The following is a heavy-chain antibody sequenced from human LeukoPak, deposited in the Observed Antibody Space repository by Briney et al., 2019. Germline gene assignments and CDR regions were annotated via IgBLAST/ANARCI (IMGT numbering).Heavy chain of an antibody. CDR3: ARDPQNPYYYGSGSYHFDY. V-gene: IGHV1-46*01. J-gene: IGHJ4*02. D-gene: IGHD3-10*01. CDR1: GYTFTSYY. CDR2: INPSGGST. Sequence: SVKVSCKASGYTFTSYYMHWVRQAPGQGLEWMGIINPSGGSTSYAQKFQGRVTMTRDTSTSTVYMELSSLRSEDTAVYYCARDPQNPYYYGSGSYHFDYWGQGTLVTVSS.